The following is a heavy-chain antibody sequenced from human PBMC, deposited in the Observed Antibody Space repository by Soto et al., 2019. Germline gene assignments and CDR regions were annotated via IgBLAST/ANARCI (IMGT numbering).Heavy chain of an antibody. V-gene: IGHV4-30-4*01. D-gene: IGHD3-16*01. CDR2: IYYSGST. CDR3: ARDRSPGFMITFGGVTSGWFGP. CDR1: GGSISSGDYY. J-gene: IGHJ5*02. Sequence: SETLSLTCTVSGGSISSGDYYWSWIRQPPGKGLEWIGYIYYSGSTYYNPSLKSRVTISVDTSKNQFSLKLSSVTAADTAVYYCARDRSPGFMITFGGVTSGWFGPWGQGTLVTVSS.